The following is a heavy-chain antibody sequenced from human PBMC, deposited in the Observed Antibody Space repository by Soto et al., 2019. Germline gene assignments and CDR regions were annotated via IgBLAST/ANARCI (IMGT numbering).Heavy chain of an antibody. D-gene: IGHD5-12*01. J-gene: IGHJ1*01. Sequence: ASVKVSCKASGGTFSSFGISWVRQAPGQGLEWMGGIIPVFGRPNYAQRFRGRLTITAGESTNTSYMELIDLTSEDTAVYYCAREASGYDFWGQGTQVTVSS. CDR2: IIPVFGRP. V-gene: IGHV1-69*13. CDR3: AREASGYDF. CDR1: GGTFSSFG.